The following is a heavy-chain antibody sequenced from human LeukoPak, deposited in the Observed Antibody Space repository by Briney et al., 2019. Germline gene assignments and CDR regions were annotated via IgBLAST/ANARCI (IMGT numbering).Heavy chain of an antibody. CDR3: AKGVPDY. CDR2: ISYDGSNK. D-gene: IGHD1-1*01. V-gene: IGHV3-30*18. CDR1: GFTFSSYG. J-gene: IGHJ4*02. Sequence: PGRSLRLSCAASGFTFSSYGMHWVRQAPGKGLEWVAVISYDGSNKYYADSVKGRFTISRDNSKNTLYLQMNSLRAEDTAVYYCAKGVPDYWGQGTLVTVSS.